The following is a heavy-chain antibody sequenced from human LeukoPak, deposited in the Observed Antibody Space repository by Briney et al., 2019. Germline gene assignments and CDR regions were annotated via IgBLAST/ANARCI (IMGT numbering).Heavy chain of an antibody. CDR1: GYTFSSYS. V-gene: IGHV3-21*01. CDR3: VRLRRNSDTSGFHYYYDF. D-gene: IGHD3-22*01. J-gene: IGHJ4*02. CDR2: IRVRSNYK. Sequence: GGSLRLSCLASGYTFSSYSINWVRQAPGKGLEWDSSIRVRSNYKYYADSGRGRFRISRDDARDSLYLQMNSLRAEDTAVYYCVRLRRNSDTSGFHYYYDFWGQGTLVTVSS.